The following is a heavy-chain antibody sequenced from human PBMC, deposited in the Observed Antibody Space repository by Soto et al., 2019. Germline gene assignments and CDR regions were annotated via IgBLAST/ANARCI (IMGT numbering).Heavy chain of an antibody. V-gene: IGHV3-33*01. CDR1: VGTFRSYG. J-gene: IGHJ4*02. CDR3: ARDFIAAAALDY. D-gene: IGHD6-13*01. Sequence: RHRCGASVGTFRSYGGPWIRLAPGKGLEWVAVIWYDGSNKQYADAVKGRFTISRDNSKNTLYLQMISLRAEDSVVYYCARDFIAAAALDYWGQGLLVPVFS. CDR2: IWYDGSNK.